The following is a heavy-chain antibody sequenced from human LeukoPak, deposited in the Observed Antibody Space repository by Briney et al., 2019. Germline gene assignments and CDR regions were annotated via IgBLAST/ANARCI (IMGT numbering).Heavy chain of an antibody. J-gene: IGHJ4*02. Sequence: SETLSLTSAVYGGSFSGYYWSWIRQPPGKGLEWIGEINHSGSTNYNPSLKSRVTISVDTSKNQFSLKLSSVTAADTAVYYCARGSRAIVVVVAANRGSGYYFDYWGQGTLVTVSS. CDR2: INHSGST. V-gene: IGHV4-34*01. CDR3: ARGSRAIVVVVAANRGSGYYFDY. D-gene: IGHD2-15*01. CDR1: GGSFSGYY.